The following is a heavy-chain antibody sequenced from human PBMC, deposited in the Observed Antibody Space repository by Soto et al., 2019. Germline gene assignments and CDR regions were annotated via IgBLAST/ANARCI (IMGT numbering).Heavy chain of an antibody. CDR2: INHSGST. CDR1: VGSFSGYY. CDR3: ARGRGDGSGCNYGKDV. J-gene: IGHJ6*02. V-gene: IGHV4-34*01. D-gene: IGHD3-10*01. Sequence: QVQLQQWGAGLLKPSEILSLACAVYVGSFSGYYWSWIRQPPGKGLEWIGEINHSGSTNYNPSLKSRVTISVDTSKNQFSLKLSSVTAADTAVYYCARGRGDGSGCNYGKDVWGQGTTVTVSS.